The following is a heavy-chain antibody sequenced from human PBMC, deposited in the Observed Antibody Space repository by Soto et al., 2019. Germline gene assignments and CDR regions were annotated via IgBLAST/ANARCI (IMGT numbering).Heavy chain of an antibody. J-gene: IGHJ4*02. CDR2: IYYSGNT. CDR3: ARGIYSTSSFFDS. V-gene: IGHV4-30-4*01. D-gene: IGHD6-6*01. CDR1: GDSISTADYY. Sequence: TSETLSLTCTVSGDSISTADYYWNWIRQPPGKGLEWIGYIYYSGNTYYIPSLKSRVTISVDTSKNQISLKLNSVTAADTAVYYCARGIYSTSSFFDSWGQGTLVTVSS.